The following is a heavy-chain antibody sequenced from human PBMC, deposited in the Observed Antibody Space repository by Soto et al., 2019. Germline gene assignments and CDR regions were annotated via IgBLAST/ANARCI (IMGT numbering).Heavy chain of an antibody. Sequence: EVQLLASGGGLVQPGGSLRLSCAASGFTFSSYAMSWVRQAPGTGLEWVSAISGRGGSTYYADSVKGRFNIARTKSQKALYLHMNGLRAEDTAVYYCSNQNSGYAVYWCQGTLVTFSS. D-gene: IGHD5-12*01. CDR1: GFTFSSYA. CDR3: SNQNSGYAVY. V-gene: IGHV3-23*01. J-gene: IGHJ4*02. CDR2: ISGRGGST.